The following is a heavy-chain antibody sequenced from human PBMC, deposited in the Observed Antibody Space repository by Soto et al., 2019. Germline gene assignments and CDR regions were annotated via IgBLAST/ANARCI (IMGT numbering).Heavy chain of an antibody. V-gene: IGHV3-48*02. J-gene: IGHJ3*02. Sequence: EAQLVESGGGLVQPGGSLRLSCVASGFTFATYSMNWVRQAPGKGLEWVSYISDSSATRYYADSVTGRFTISRDNAKNSLYLQMNSLRDEDSALYYCARASGWYPSDAFEIWGQGTPVTVSS. D-gene: IGHD6-19*01. CDR3: ARASGWYPSDAFEI. CDR1: GFTFATYS. CDR2: ISDSSATR.